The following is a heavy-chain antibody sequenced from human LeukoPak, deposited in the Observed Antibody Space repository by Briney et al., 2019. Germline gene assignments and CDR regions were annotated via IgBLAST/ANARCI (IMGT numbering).Heavy chain of an antibody. CDR3: AREGCSSTSCYRLGY. V-gene: IGHV4-34*01. J-gene: IGHJ4*02. Sequence: SETPSLTCAVYGGSFSGYYWSWIRQPPGKGLEWIGEINHSVSTNYNPSLKSRVTISVDTSKNQFSLKLSSVTAADTAVYYCAREGCSSTSCYRLGYWGQGTLVTVSS. D-gene: IGHD2-2*01. CDR2: INHSVST. CDR1: GGSFSGYY.